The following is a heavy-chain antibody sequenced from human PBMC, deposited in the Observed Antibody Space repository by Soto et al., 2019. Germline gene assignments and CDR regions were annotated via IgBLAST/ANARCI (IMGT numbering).Heavy chain of an antibody. D-gene: IGHD1-26*01. CDR1: GFSLNTSGVG. CDR3: AHRRSGSYYNY. Sequence: SGPALVNRTQTLTLTCTFSGFSLNTSGVGVGWIRQPPGKALEWLGLIYWDDDKRYSPSQKSRLTIAKDTSKNQVVLTMTHMDPVDTGTYYCAHRRSGSYYNYWGQGTRVTVSS. CDR2: IYWDDDK. J-gene: IGHJ4*02. V-gene: IGHV2-5*02.